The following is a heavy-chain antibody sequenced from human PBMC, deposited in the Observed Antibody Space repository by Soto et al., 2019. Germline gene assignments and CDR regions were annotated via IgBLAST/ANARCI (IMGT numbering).Heavy chain of an antibody. D-gene: IGHD2-2*01. CDR3: ARVLGCSSTSCYHDAFDI. CDR2: ISSSSYI. Sequence: GGSLRLSCAASGFTFSSYSMNWVRQAPGKGLEWVSSISSSSYIYYADSVKGRFTISRDNAKNSLYLQMNSLRAEDTAVYYCARVLGCSSTSCYHDAFDIWGQGTMVTVSS. CDR1: GFTFSSYS. J-gene: IGHJ3*02. V-gene: IGHV3-21*01.